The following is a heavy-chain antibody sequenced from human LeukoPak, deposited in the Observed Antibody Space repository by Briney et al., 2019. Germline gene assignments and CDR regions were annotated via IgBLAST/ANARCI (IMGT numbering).Heavy chain of an antibody. CDR1: GFTFSSYW. J-gene: IGHJ4*02. CDR3: ARDHGSGWYVDYFDY. CDR2: IKQDGSEK. V-gene: IGHV3-7*01. D-gene: IGHD6-19*01. Sequence: GSLRLSCAASGFTFSSYWMSWVRQAPGKGLEWVANIKQDGSEKYYVDSVKGRFTISRDNAKNSLYLQMNSLRAEDTAVYYCARDHGSGWYVDYFDYWGQGTLVTVSS.